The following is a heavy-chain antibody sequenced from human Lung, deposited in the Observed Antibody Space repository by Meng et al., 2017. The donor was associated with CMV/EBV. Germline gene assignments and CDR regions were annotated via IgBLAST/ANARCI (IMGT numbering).Heavy chain of an antibody. CDR1: GLNFRTYG. J-gene: IGHJ4*02. D-gene: IGHD2/OR15-2a*01. V-gene: IGHV3-49*04. CDR2: IRSKAYGGTT. CDR3: TRDPGLSTSWYFDY. Sequence: SCVVSGLNFRTYGMTWVRQAPGKGLEWVGFIRSKAYGGTTEYAASVKGRFTISRDDSKSIAYLQMNSLNTEDTAMYYCTRDPGLSTSWYFDYWGQGTLVTVSS.